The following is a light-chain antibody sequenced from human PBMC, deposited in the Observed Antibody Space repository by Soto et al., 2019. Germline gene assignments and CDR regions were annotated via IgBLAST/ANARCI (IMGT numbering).Light chain of an antibody. CDR1: QSVSSN. J-gene: IGKJ1*01. V-gene: IGKV3D-15*01. Sequence: EIVMTQSPGTLSLSPGERATLSCRASQSVSSNYLAWYQQKPGQAPRLLIYGASNRATGIPDRFSGSGSGTEFTLTISSLQSEDFAVYYCQQYNNWPPWTFGQGTKVDIK. CDR3: QQYNNWPPWT. CDR2: GAS.